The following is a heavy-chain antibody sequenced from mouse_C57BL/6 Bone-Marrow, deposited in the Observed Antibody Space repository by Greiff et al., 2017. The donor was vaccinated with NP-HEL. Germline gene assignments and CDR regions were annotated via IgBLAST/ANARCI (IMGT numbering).Heavy chain of an antibody. J-gene: IGHJ3*01. CDR1: GYTFTDYY. V-gene: IGHV1-19*01. D-gene: IGHD2-2*01. Sequence: EVQRVESGPVLVKPGASVKMSCKASGYTFTDYYMNWVKQSHGKSLEWIGVINPYNGGTSYNQKFKGKATLTVDKSSSTAYMELNSLTSEDSAVYYCARLVTRFAYWGQGTLVTVSA. CDR2: INPYNGGT. CDR3: ARLVTRFAY.